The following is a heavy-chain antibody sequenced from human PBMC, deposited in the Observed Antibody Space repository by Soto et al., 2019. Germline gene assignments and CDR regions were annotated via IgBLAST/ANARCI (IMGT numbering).Heavy chain of an antibody. J-gene: IGHJ4*02. D-gene: IGHD6-13*01. V-gene: IGHV1-69*13. CDR1: GGTFSSYA. CDR3: ARDGSIAAAGTVQLFDY. Sequence: GASVKVSCKASGGTFSSYAISWVRQAPGQGLEWMGGIIPIFGTANYAQKFQGRVTITADESTSTAYMELSSLRSEDTAVYYCARDGSIAAAGTVQLFDYWGQGTLVTVSS. CDR2: IIPIFGTA.